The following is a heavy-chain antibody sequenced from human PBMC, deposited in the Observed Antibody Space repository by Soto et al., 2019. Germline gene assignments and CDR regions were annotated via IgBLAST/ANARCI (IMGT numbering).Heavy chain of an antibody. J-gene: IGHJ6*02. CDR1: GFSLNTGGLG. V-gene: IGHV2-5*02. CDR2: IYWDGDK. D-gene: IGHD2-21*02. Sequence: SGPTLVNPTQTLTLTCTFSGFSLNTGGLGVGWIRQPPGKALEWLALIYWDGDKRYSPSLQSRLSITKDTSNNQVVLTMTNMDPVDTATYYCVHSRCGGDCLRSYSSHYYYGTDVWGQGNTVTVSS. CDR3: VHSRCGGDCLRSYSSHYYYGTDV.